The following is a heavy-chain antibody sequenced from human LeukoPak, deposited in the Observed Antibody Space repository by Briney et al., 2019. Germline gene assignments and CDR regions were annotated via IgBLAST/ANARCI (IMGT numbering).Heavy chain of an antibody. CDR2: IHYSGST. D-gene: IGHD2-21*01. V-gene: IGHV4-59*08. CDR3: ARSVSWGLLVRDDAFDI. J-gene: IGHJ3*02. CDR1: GGSISSYH. Sequence: SETLSLTCTVSGGSISSYHWIWIRQPPGKGLEWIGYIHYSGSTNYNPSLKSRVTTSVDTSKKQFSLKLRSVTAADTAVYYRARSVSWGLLVRDDAFDIWGQGTMVTVSS.